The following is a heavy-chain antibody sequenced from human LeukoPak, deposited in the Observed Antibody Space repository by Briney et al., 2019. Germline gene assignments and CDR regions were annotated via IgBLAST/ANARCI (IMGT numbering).Heavy chain of an antibody. D-gene: IGHD6-13*01. V-gene: IGHV4-59*01. CDR3: ARYSAAAGRYYFDY. Sequence: PSETLSLTCTVSGGSISNYFWTWIRQPPGKGLEWLGCIYYSGSTNYNPSLKSRVTISLDTSKNHFSLKLSSVTAADTAVYYCARYSAAAGRYYFDYWGQGTLVTVSS. J-gene: IGHJ4*02. CDR1: GGSISNYF. CDR2: IYYSGST.